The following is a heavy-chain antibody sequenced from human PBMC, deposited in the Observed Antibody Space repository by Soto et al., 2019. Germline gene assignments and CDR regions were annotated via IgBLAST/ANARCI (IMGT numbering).Heavy chain of an antibody. CDR1: GFAFASYG. CDR3: AKDQGTPTSAVLGGWRDR. V-gene: IGHV3-33*06. CDR2: IWYDGSDQ. D-gene: IGHD1-1*01. Sequence: QVQLVESGGDVVQPGRSLRLSCAASGFAFASYGMHWVSKAPGKGLEWVAIIWYDGSDQRYADSVKGRFTISRDNSANTLYLEMNSLRAEDTAVYYCAKDQGTPTSAVLGGWRDRWGQGSLVIFSP. J-gene: IGHJ5*02.